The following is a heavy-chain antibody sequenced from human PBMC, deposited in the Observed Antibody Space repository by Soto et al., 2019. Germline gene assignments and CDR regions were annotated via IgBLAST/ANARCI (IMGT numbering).Heavy chain of an antibody. J-gene: IGHJ3*01. CDR3: TTVRYGSFPFY. V-gene: IGHV3-15*01. CDR2: IKSKTDGATT. CDR1: GFTFSNAW. Sequence: EVQLVESGGGLVKPGGSLRLSCAASGFTFSNAWMSWVRQAPGKGLEWVGRIKSKTDGATTDYAAPGKGRFTITRDDSENTLSLQMNSLKTDDTAVYYCTTVRYGSFPFYWGQGTMVTVSS. D-gene: IGHD3-10*01.